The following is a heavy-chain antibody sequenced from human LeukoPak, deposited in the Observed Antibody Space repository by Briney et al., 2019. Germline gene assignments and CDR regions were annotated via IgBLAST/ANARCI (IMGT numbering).Heavy chain of an antibody. CDR3: AWMPGRCFHS. J-gene: IGHJ4*02. CDR1: GFTISSFW. CDR2: INQAGSEE. V-gene: IGHV3-7*04. D-gene: IGHD3-10*01. Sequence: GGSLRLSCTVSGFTISSFWMGWVRQAPGKGLEWVANINQAGSEEYYVESERGRFFISRDNAENSLYLQMNSLTAEDTAVYYCAWMPGRCFHSWGQGTLVTVS.